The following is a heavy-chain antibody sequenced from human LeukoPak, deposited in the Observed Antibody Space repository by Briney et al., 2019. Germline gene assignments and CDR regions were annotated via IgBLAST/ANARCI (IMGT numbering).Heavy chain of an antibody. CDR3: ARDLGTTMITSLGY. Sequence: GGSLRLSCAASGFTFSSYTMNWVRQAPGKGLEWVSSISSSSTYIYYADSVEGRFTISRDNAENTLFLEMNSLRAEDTAVYYCARDLGTTMITSLGYWGQGTLVTVSS. V-gene: IGHV3-21*01. CDR2: ISSSSTYI. D-gene: IGHD3-22*01. CDR1: GFTFSSYT. J-gene: IGHJ4*02.